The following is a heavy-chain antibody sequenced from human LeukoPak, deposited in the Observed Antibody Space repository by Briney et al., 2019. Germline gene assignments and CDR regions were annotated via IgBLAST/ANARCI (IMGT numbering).Heavy chain of an antibody. J-gene: IGHJ6*02. D-gene: IGHD5-12*01. CDR1: GFTFSSYA. CDR2: ISYDGSNK. CDR3: ALIVASVVDYGMDV. V-gene: IGHV3-30-3*01. Sequence: GGSLRLSRAASGFTFSSYAMHWVRQAPGKGLEWVAVISYDGSNKYYADSVKGRFTISRDNSKNTLYLQMNSLRAEDTAVYYCALIVASVVDYGMDVWGQGTTVTVSS.